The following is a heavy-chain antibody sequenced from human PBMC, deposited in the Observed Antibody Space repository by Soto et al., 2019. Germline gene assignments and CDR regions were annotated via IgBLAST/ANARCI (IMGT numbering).Heavy chain of an antibody. D-gene: IGHD4-17*01. Sequence: QLQLQESGSRLVKPSQTLSLTCAVSGDSISSGGYSWSWIRQPPGKGLEWVGYIDRGGSTSYNPSLKSRVTISVDRSKNQFSLKLSSVTAADTAVYYCARGWATVVTPFDYWGQGTLVTVSS. J-gene: IGHJ4*02. CDR3: ARGWATVVTPFDY. V-gene: IGHV4-30-2*01. CDR2: IDRGGST. CDR1: GDSISSGGYS.